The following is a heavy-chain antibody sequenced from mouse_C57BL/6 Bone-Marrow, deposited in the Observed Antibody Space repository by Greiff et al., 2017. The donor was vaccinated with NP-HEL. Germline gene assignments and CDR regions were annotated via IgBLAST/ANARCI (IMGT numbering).Heavy chain of an antibody. V-gene: IGHV1-82*01. Sequence: VQLQQSGPELVKPGASVKISCKASGYAFSSSWMNWVKQRPGTGLEWIGRIYPGDGDTNYNGKFKGKATLTADKSSSTAYMQLSSLTSEDSAVYFCARGKLGRDYWGQGTTLTVSS. D-gene: IGHD4-1*01. CDR2: IYPGDGDT. CDR1: GYAFSSSW. J-gene: IGHJ2*01. CDR3: ARGKLGRDY.